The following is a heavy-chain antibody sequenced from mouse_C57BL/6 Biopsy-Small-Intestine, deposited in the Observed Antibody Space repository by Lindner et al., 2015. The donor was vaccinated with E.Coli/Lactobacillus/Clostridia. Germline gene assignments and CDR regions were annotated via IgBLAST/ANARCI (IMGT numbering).Heavy chain of an antibody. V-gene: IGHV1-63*01. CDR1: GYTFTNYW. Sequence: VQLQESGAELVRPGTSVKMSCKASGYTFTNYWIGWAKQRPGHGLEWIGDIYPGGGYTNYNEKFKGKATLTADKSSSTAYMQFSSLTSEDSAIYYCARRGTTVVATNCFDYWGQGTTLTVSS. CDR2: IYPGGGYT. CDR3: ARRGTTVVATNCFDY. J-gene: IGHJ2*01. D-gene: IGHD1-1*01.